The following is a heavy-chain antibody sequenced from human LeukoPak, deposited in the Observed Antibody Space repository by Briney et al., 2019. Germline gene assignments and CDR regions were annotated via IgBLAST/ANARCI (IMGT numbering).Heavy chain of an antibody. Sequence: SETLSLTCTVSGGSISSGNYHWAWIRQPPGKGLECIGSIYHTGNTYYNSSLESRVTISVDMSKNQFSLQLSSVTAADTAVYYCARVGYYDSSGYSVDYWGQGTLITVSS. V-gene: IGHV4-39*07. CDR2: IYHTGNT. CDR1: GGSISSGNYH. CDR3: ARVGYYDSSGYSVDY. D-gene: IGHD3-22*01. J-gene: IGHJ4*02.